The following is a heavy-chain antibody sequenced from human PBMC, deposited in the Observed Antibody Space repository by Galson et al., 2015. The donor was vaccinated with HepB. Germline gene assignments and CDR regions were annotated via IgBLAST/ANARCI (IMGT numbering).Heavy chain of an antibody. D-gene: IGHD3-22*01. CDR3: ARAPYDSVLGGAFDI. Sequence: SVKVSCKASGYTFTSFALTWVRQAPGRGLEWMGWINTHTGTPTYAQDFTGRFVFSLDTSVTTAYLQISSLKAEDTAVHYCARAPYDSVLGGAFDIWGHGTMVTVSS. CDR2: INTHTGTP. J-gene: IGHJ3*02. CDR1: GYTFTSFA. V-gene: IGHV7-4-1*02.